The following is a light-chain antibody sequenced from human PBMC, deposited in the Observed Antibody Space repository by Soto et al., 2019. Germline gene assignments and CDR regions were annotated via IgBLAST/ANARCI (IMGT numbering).Light chain of an antibody. Sequence: DIQMTQSPSSLSASVGDRVTITCQASQDINKNLNWHQHKSGKAPKLLIYDASDLETGVPSRFSGSGSGTDFTFTISSLQPEDIATYYCQQYDNLPLTFGGGTKVDIK. CDR3: QQYDNLPLT. CDR2: DAS. J-gene: IGKJ4*01. V-gene: IGKV1-33*01. CDR1: QDINKN.